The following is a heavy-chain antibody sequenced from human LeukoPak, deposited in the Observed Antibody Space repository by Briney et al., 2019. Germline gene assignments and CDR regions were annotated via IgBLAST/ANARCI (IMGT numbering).Heavy chain of an antibody. J-gene: IGHJ5*02. CDR2: ISAYNGNT. D-gene: IGHD3-10*01. Sequence: GASVKVSCKASGYTFTSYGISWVRQAPRQGLEWMGWISAYNGNTNYAQKLQGRVTMTTDTSTSTAYMELRSLRSDDTAVYYCARASITMVRGVLDPWGQGTLVTVSS. CDR1: GYTFTSYG. V-gene: IGHV1-18*04. CDR3: ARASITMVRGVLDP.